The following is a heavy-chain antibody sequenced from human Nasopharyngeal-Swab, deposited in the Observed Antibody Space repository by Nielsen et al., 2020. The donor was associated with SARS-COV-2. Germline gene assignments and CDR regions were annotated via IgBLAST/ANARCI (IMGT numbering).Heavy chain of an antibody. J-gene: IGHJ5*02. Sequence: LETLSLTCTVSGGSISSYYWSWIRQPPGKGLEWIGYIYYSGSTNYNPSLKSRVTISVDTSKNQFSLKLSSVTAADTAVYYCAREGEPYGDYAWFDPWGQGTLVTVSS. V-gene: IGHV4-59*01. CDR2: IYYSGST. D-gene: IGHD4-17*01. CDR3: AREGEPYGDYAWFDP. CDR1: GGSISSYY.